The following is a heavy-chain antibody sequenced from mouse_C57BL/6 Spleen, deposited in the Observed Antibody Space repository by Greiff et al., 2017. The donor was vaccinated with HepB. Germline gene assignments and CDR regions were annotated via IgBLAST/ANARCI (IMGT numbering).Heavy chain of an antibody. CDR2: ILPGSGST. D-gene: IGHD1-1*01. J-gene: IGHJ1*03. CDR1: GYTFTGYW. CDR3: ARQTTVVATGYFDV. V-gene: IGHV1-9*01. Sequence: VQLQQSGAELMKPGASVKLSCKATGYTFTGYWIEWVKQRPGHGLEWIGEILPGSGSTNYNEKFKGKATFTADTSSNTDYMPLSSLTTEDSAIYYCARQTTVVATGYFDVWGTGTTVTVSS.